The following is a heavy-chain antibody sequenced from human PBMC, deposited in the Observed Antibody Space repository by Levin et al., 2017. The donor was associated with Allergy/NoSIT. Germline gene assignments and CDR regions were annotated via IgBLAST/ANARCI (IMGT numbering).Heavy chain of an antibody. Sequence: GESLKISCKGSGYSFTSYWIGWVRQMPGKGLEWMGIIYPGDSDTRYSPSFQGQVTISADKSISTAYLQWSSLKASDTAMYYCARSRVVVAATGYYYYYGMDVWGQGTTVTVSS. D-gene: IGHD2-15*01. V-gene: IGHV5-51*01. CDR3: ARSRVVVAATGYYYYYGMDV. CDR1: GYSFTSYW. J-gene: IGHJ6*02. CDR2: IYPGDSDT.